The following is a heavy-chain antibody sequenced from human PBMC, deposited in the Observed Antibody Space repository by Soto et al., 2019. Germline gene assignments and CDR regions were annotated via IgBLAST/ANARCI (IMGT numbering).Heavy chain of an antibody. V-gene: IGHV1-2*04. Sequence: ASVKVCCKASGYTCTGYYMHWVRQAPAQGLERMGWINPNSGGTNYAQKFQVWVSMTRDTSSSTPYLEMRRLSSDDTAVYYCARASVPAAPYHFYYYGMDVWGQGTRVTVSS. J-gene: IGHJ6*02. CDR2: INPNSGGT. CDR3: ARASVPAAPYHFYYYGMDV. CDR1: GYTCTGYY. D-gene: IGHD2-2*01.